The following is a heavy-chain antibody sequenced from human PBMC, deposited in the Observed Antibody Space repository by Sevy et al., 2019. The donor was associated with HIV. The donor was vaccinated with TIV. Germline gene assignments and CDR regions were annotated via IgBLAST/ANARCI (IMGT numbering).Heavy chain of an antibody. CDR3: ARDLNRGSYYDILTGYFVGVVEPNYYYMDV. V-gene: IGHV4-4*07. Sequence: SETLSLTCTVSGGSISSYYWSWIRQPAGKGLEWIGRIYTSGSTNYNPSLKSRVTMSVDTSKNQFSLKLSSVTAADTDVYYCARDLNRGSYYDILTGYFVGVVEPNYYYMDVWGKGTTVTVSS. J-gene: IGHJ6*03. CDR1: GGSISSYY. CDR2: IYTSGST. D-gene: IGHD3-9*01.